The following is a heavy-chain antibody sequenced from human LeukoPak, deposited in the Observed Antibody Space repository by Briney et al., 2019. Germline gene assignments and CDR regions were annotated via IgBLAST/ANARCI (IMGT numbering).Heavy chain of an antibody. D-gene: IGHD6-19*01. V-gene: IGHV3-11*04. CDR1: GFTFSNYW. CDR2: ISSSGSTI. J-gene: IGHJ4*02. CDR3: ARDLRGVAGTGDY. Sequence: GGSLRLSCAASGFTFSNYWMSWVRQAPGKGLEWVSYISSSGSTIYYADSVKGRFTISRDNAKNSLYLQMNSLRAEDTAVYYCARDLRGVAGTGDYWGQGTLVTVSS.